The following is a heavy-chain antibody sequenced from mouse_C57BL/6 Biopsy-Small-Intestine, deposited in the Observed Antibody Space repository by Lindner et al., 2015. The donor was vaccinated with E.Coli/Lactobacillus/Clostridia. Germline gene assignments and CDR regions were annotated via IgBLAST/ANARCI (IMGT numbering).Heavy chain of an antibody. J-gene: IGHJ4*01. CDR1: GFNIKDDY. V-gene: IGHV14-3*01. D-gene: IGHD1-1*02. CDR2: IDPANGNT. CDR3: VRWRDQLWAMDY. Sequence: VQLQESGAELVRPGASVKLSCTASGFNIKDDYMHWVKQRPEQGLEWIGRIDPANGNTKCAPKFQDKATITADTSSNTGYLHLSRLTSEDTAVYYCVRWRDQLWAMDYWGQGTSVTVSS.